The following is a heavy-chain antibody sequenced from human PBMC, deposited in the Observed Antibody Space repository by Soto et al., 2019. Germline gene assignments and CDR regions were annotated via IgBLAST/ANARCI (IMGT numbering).Heavy chain of an antibody. D-gene: IGHD3-10*01. V-gene: IGHV3-33*01. CDR2: IWYDGSNK. CDR1: GFTFSSYG. J-gene: IGHJ4*02. Sequence: RLSCAASGFTFSSYGMHWVRQAPGKGLEWVAVIWYDGSNKYYADSVKGRFTISRDNSKNTLYLQMNSLRAEDTAVYYCARDSGGSGSFSDYWGQGTLVTVSS. CDR3: ARDSGGSGSFSDY.